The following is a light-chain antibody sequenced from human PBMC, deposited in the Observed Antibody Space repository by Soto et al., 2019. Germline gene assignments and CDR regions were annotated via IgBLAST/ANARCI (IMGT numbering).Light chain of an antibody. CDR1: KRVVDSSTYTSY. V-gene: IGKV4-1*01. CDR3: HQYDTTPQT. J-gene: IGKJ2*01. CDR2: WAS. Sequence: VLTQSPTSLAVSLGERATAHCRSSKRVVDSSTYTSYLAWYQKKPGHPPKLLVHWASVREAGVPDRFSGGGSGTDFTLTISSLQAEDVAVYYCHQYDTTPQTFGQGTKLEIK.